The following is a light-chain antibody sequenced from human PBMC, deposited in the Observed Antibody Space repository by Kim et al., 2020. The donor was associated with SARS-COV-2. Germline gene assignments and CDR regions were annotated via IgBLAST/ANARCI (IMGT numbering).Light chain of an antibody. J-gene: IGLJ1*01. V-gene: IGLV2-14*03. CDR1: SSDVGGYNY. Sequence: QSALTQPASVSGSPGQSITISCTGTSSDVGGYNYVSWYQQHPGKAPKLMIYDVNNRPSGVPNRFSGSKSGNTASLTISGLQAEDEADYYCSSYTSGSTPYVFGSGTKVTVL. CDR2: DVN. CDR3: SSYTSGSTPYV.